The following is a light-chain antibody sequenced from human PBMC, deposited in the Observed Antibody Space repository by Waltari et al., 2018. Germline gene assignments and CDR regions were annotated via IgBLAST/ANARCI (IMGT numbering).Light chain of an antibody. V-gene: IGLV2-14*03. CDR2: DVS. Sequence: QSALTQPASVSGSPGQSITISCSGTSNDIGSYNYIFWYQQHPGRAPKLMIYDVSDRPSGLSDRFASSKSGNTASLGISGLQAEDEADYYCSSYTSSGTLVFGGGTKLTVL. CDR3: SSYTSSGTLV. J-gene: IGLJ2*01. CDR1: SNDIGSYNY.